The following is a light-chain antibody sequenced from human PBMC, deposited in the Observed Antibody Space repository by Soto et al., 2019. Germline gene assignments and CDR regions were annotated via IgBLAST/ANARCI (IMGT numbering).Light chain of an antibody. CDR2: EVV. Sequence: QSALTQPPSASGSPGQSVTISCTGTKSDIGVYDFVSWYQHHPGKAPRLIIYEVVQRPSGVPDRFSGSKSGNTASLTVSGLQAADEADYYCSSYTGTNNLYVFGTGTKLTVL. CDR1: KSDIGVYDF. CDR3: SSYTGTNNLYV. J-gene: IGLJ1*01. V-gene: IGLV2-8*01.